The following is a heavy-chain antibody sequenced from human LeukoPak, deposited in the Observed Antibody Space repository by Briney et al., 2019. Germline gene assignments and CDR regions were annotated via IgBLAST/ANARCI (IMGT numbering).Heavy chain of an antibody. Sequence: SQTLSLTCVISGDSVSNNIAAWNWIRQSPSRGLEWLGRTYYRSKWYNDYAVSVESRITINPDTSKNQFSLQLNSVTLEDTAVYYCARDVTAGAGAVGMAVWGKGTTVTVSS. CDR2: TYYRSKWYN. CDR1: GDSVSNNIAA. D-gene: IGHD6-13*01. J-gene: IGHJ6*04. V-gene: IGHV6-1*01. CDR3: ARDVTAGAGAVGMAV.